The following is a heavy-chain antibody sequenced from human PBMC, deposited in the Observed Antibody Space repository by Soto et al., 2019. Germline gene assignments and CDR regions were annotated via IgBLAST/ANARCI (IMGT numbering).Heavy chain of an antibody. J-gene: IGHJ4*02. CDR1: GHSISSGHY. CDR2: MHHSGTT. V-gene: IGHV4-38-2*02. D-gene: IGHD5-18*01. CDR3: ARDQGYGEISPYLHS. Sequence: PSETLSLTCTVSGHSISSGHYWGWIRQPPGKGPEWIGSMHHSGTTHYNPSLKSRVTISIDTSKDQFSLKLRSVTAADTAVYFCARDQGYGEISPYLHSCGQGTLVTVSS.